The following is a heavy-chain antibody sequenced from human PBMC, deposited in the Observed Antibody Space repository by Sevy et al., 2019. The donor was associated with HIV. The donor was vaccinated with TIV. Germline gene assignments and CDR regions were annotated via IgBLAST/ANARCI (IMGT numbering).Heavy chain of an antibody. D-gene: IGHD6-19*01. J-gene: IGHJ5*02. CDR1: GGSISSSSYY. CDR2: IYYSGST. CDR3: ARRQVHAVAGTGNWFDP. Sequence: SETLSLTCTVSGGSISSSSYYWGWIRQPPGKGLEWIGSIYYSGSTYYNPSLKCRVTISVDTSKNQFSLKLSSVTAADTAVYYCARRQVHAVAGTGNWFDPWGQGTLVTVSS. V-gene: IGHV4-39*01.